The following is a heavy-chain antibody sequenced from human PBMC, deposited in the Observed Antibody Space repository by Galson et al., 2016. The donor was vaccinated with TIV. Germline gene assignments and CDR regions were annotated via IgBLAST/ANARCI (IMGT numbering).Heavy chain of an antibody. CDR2: ISYDGSDQ. D-gene: IGHD4-17*01. CDR3: STDPRLYGDNFLHYFDY. Sequence: SLRLSCADSGFTFSDYGMHWVRQAPGKGLEWVAVISYDGSDQYYAGSVKGRFTISSDNSKNTLYLQMNSLRSDDTAMYYCSTDPRLYGDNFLHYFDYWGQGTLVTVSS. CDR1: GFTFSDYG. J-gene: IGHJ4*02. V-gene: IGHV3-30*03.